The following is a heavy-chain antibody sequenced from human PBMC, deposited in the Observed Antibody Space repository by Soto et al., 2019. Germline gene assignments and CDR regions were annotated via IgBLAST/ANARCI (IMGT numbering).Heavy chain of an antibody. CDR1: GFSLSTDGVG. CDR2: IYWDDDQ. CDR3: AHAYGGTSWPNDAFDV. Sequence: QITLKESGPTLVKPTQTLTLTCTFSGFSLSTDGVGVGWIRQPPGKALEWLALIYWDDDQCYSPSLKTRLTITTDSSKNQVVLTMTNMDPVDTATYYCAHAYGGTSWPNDAFDVWGQGTVVTVSS. D-gene: IGHD2-2*01. V-gene: IGHV2-5*02. J-gene: IGHJ3*01.